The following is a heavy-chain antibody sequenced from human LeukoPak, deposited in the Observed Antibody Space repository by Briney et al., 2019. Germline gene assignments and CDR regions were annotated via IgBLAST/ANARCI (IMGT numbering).Heavy chain of an antibody. D-gene: IGHD5-18*01. Sequence: VASVKVSCKATGYTFTRYGISWVRQAPGQGLEWMGWISANNGNTKCAQKVQGRVPMTTDTSTSTAYMELRSLRSDDTAVYYCAREGSIQVWSREFDPWGQGTQVTVSS. CDR2: ISANNGNT. J-gene: IGHJ5*02. V-gene: IGHV1-18*01. CDR1: GYTFTRYG. CDR3: AREGSIQVWSREFDP.